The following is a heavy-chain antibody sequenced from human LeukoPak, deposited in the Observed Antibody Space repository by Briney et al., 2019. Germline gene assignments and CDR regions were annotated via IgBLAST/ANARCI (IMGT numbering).Heavy chain of an antibody. CDR2: IYYSGST. CDR3: ARLGSGSLDY. Sequence: SQTLSLTCTVSGGSISSGGYYWSWIRQHPGKGLEWIGYIYYSGSTYYNPSLKSRVTISVDTSKNQFSLKLSSVTAADTAVYYCARLGSGSLDYWGQGTLVTVSS. V-gene: IGHV4-31*03. D-gene: IGHD3-3*01. CDR1: GGSISSGGYY. J-gene: IGHJ4*02.